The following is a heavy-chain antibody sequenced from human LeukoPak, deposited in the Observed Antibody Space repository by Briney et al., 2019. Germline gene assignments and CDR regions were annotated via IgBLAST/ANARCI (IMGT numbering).Heavy chain of an antibody. CDR2: ISRNSDNI. Sequence: GGSLRLSCAASGVTFDDYAMHWVRQAPGKGLEWVAGISRNSDNIGYGDSVKGRFTISRDNAKNSLYLQMNSLRLEDTALYYCAKDTYYDFWSGQVGGIDVWGQGTTVTVSS. J-gene: IGHJ6*02. V-gene: IGHV3-9*01. CDR3: AKDTYYDFWSGQVGGIDV. CDR1: GVTFDDYA. D-gene: IGHD3-3*01.